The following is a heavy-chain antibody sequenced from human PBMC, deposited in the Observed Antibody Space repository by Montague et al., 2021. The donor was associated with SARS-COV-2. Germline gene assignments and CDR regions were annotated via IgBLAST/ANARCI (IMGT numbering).Heavy chain of an antibody. V-gene: IGHV4-4*07. Sequence: SETLSLTCTVSGDPISGLFCTRIRSPPGKALESVGRIYLSGGTDYNPSLESRFTMSVHTSKNQFSLKVNSVTAADTAMYYCARGVVAAPPVVGYWGRGTLVTVSS. D-gene: IGHD2-15*01. CDR3: ARGVVAAPPVVGY. CDR2: IYLSGGT. CDR1: GDPISGLF. J-gene: IGHJ4*02.